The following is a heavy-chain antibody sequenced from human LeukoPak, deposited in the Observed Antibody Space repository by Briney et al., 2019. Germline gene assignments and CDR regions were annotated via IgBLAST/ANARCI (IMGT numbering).Heavy chain of an antibody. CDR1: GFTFSSYG. CDR2: IWYDGSNK. Sequence: GGSLRLSCAASGFTFSSYGMHWVRQAPGKGLEWVAVIWYDGSNKYYADSVKGRFTISRDNSKNTLYLQMNSLRAEDTAVYYCARDGGNGWYYFDYWGQGTLVTVSS. D-gene: IGHD6-19*01. CDR3: ARDGGNGWYYFDY. J-gene: IGHJ4*02. V-gene: IGHV3-30*19.